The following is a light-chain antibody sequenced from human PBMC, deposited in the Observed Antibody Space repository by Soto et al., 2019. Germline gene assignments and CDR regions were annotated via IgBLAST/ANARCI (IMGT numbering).Light chain of an antibody. CDR3: QQVNVYPST. CDR1: QSITSC. Sequence: DIQMTQSPSSLSASVGDRVTITCRASQSITSCLNWYQQKPGKAPNLLIYDASTLHSGVPSRFSGGGSGTDFTLTISSLQPEDFATYYCQQVNVYPSTFGGGTKVDIK. V-gene: IGKV1-39*01. J-gene: IGKJ4*01. CDR2: DAS.